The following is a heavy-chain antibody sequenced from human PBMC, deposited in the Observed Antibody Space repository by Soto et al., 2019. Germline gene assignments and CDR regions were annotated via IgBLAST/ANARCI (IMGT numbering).Heavy chain of an antibody. D-gene: IGHD3-22*01. CDR1: GGTFSSYA. CDR3: ARAGELYDSSGYHPIHFDY. V-gene: IGHV1-69*06. CDR2: IIPIFGTA. J-gene: IGHJ4*02. Sequence: SVKVFCKASGGTFSSYAISWVRQAPGQGLEWMGGIIPIFGTANYAQKFQGRVTITADKSTSTAYMELSSLRSEDTAVYYCARAGELYDSSGYHPIHFDYWGQGTLVTVSS.